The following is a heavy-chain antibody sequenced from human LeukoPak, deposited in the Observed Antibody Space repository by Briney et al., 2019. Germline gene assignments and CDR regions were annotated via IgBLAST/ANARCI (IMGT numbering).Heavy chain of an antibody. V-gene: IGHV3-21*01. Sequence: PGGSLRLSCAASGFSFSNCSMNWVRQAPGKGLEWVSSISSSSTYIYYADSLEGRFTISRDNVRNSLYLQMNSLRAEDTAVYYCAGDYEGNLAFDIWGQGTMVTVSS. D-gene: IGHD4-23*01. CDR3: AGDYEGNLAFDI. CDR2: ISSSSTYI. J-gene: IGHJ3*02. CDR1: GFSFSNCS.